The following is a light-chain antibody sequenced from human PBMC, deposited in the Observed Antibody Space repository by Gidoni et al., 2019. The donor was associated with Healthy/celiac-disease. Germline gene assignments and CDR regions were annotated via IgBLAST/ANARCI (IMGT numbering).Light chain of an antibody. CDR1: SSDVGGYNY. CDR3: SSYTSSSTQV. CDR2: EVS. V-gene: IGLV2-14*01. J-gene: IGLJ2*01. Sequence: QSALTQPDSVSGSPGQSITISCTGTSSDVGGYNYVSCYQQHPGKAPKLMIYEVSNRPSGVSNRFSGSKSGNTASLTISGLQAEDEADYYCSSYTSSSTQVFGGGTKLTVL.